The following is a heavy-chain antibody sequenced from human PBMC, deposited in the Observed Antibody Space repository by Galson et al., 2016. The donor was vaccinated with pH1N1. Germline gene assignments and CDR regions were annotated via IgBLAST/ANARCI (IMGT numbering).Heavy chain of an antibody. D-gene: IGHD1-14*01. Sequence: LSLTCAVSGASFSSRNWWSWVRQAPGKGLEWIGEIDYSGTTYYNPSLKSRVTISVDTSKNQFSLKLSSVTAADTAEYYCARGTIPDYYYGMDVWGQGTTVTVSS. CDR3: ARGTIPDYYYGMDV. CDR2: IDYSGTT. J-gene: IGHJ6*02. V-gene: IGHV4-4*02. CDR1: GASFSSRNW.